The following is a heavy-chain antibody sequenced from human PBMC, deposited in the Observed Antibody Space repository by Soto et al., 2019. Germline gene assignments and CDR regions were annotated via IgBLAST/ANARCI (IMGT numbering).Heavy chain of an antibody. CDR2: IWYDGSNK. CDR1: GFTFSSYG. CDR3: ARDRQPAAYYFDY. D-gene: IGHD6-13*01. J-gene: IGHJ4*02. V-gene: IGHV3-33*01. Sequence: PGGSLRLSCAASGFTFSSYGMHWVRQAPGKGLEWVAVIWYDGSNKYYADSVKGRFTISRDNSKNTLYLQMNSLRAEDTAVYYCARDRQPAAYYFDYSGQGTLVTVSS.